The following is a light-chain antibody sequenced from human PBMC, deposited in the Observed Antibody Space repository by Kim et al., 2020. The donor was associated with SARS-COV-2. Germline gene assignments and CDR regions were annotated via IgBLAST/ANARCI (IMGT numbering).Light chain of an antibody. CDR2: GAS. Sequence: VSPGERATLSCRASQRVSSNLAWYQQKPGQAPRLLIYGASTRASGIPARFSGSGSGTEFTLAISSLQSEDFAVYYCQQYSDWPRTFGQGTKVDIK. CDR3: QQYSDWPRT. V-gene: IGKV3-15*01. J-gene: IGKJ1*01. CDR1: QRVSSN.